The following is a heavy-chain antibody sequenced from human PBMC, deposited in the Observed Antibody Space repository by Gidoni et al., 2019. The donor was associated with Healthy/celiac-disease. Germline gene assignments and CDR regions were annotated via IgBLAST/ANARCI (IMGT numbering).Heavy chain of an antibody. CDR1: GFTFSAYY. J-gene: IGHJ4*02. Sequence: QVQLVESGGGLVKPGGSLRLSWAASGFTFSAYYMSWIRQAPGKGLEWVSYISSSSSYTNYADSVKGRFTISRDNAKNSLYLQMNSLRAEDTAVYYCARDQDGSGSYLYFDYWGQGTLVTVSS. CDR2: ISSSSSYT. D-gene: IGHD3-10*01. CDR3: ARDQDGSGSYLYFDY. V-gene: IGHV3-11*05.